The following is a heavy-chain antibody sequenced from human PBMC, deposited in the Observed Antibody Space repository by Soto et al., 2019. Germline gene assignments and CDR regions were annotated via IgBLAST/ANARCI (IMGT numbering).Heavy chain of an antibody. CDR1: GFTFSSYS. Sequence: PGGSLRLSCAASGFTFSSYSMNWVRQAPGKGLEWVSSISSSSSYIYYADSVKGRFTISRDNAKNSLYLQMNSLRAEDTAVYYCASAGRRDGYNYNWFDSWGQGTLVTVSS. V-gene: IGHV3-21*01. D-gene: IGHD1-1*01. CDR3: ASAGRRDGYNYNWFDS. CDR2: ISSSSSYI. J-gene: IGHJ5*01.